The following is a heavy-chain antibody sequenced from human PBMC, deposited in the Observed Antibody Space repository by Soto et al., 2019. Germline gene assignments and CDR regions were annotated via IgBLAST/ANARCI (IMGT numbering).Heavy chain of an antibody. CDR1: GFTFSHYA. CDR3: AKELHTSHYYYSCGMDV. Sequence: PGGSLRLSCAASGFTFSHYAMSWVRQAPGKGLEWVAVISYDGSNKYYADSVKGRFTISRDNSKNTLYLQMNSLRAEDTAVYYCAKELHTSHYYYSCGMDVWGQGTSVTVS. D-gene: IGHD2-21*02. CDR2: ISYDGSNK. J-gene: IGHJ6*02. V-gene: IGHV3-30*18.